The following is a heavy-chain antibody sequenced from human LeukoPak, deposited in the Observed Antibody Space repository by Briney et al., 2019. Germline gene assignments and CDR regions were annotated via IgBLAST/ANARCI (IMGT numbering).Heavy chain of an antibody. V-gene: IGHV3-11*01. Sequence: PGGSLRLSCAASGFTLSDYYMSWIRQAPGKGLEWVSYISSSGSTIYYADSVKGRFTISRDSAKNSLYLQMNSLRAEDTAVYYCARGVTPRTIVPFDYWGQGTLVTVSS. D-gene: IGHD4-23*01. CDR3: ARGVTPRTIVPFDY. CDR2: ISSSGSTI. CDR1: GFTLSDYY. J-gene: IGHJ4*02.